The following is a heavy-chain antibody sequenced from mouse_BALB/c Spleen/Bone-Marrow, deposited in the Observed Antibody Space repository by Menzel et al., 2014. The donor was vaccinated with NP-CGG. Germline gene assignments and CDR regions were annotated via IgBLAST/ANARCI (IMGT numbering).Heavy chain of an antibody. CDR3: ASYVYGYYFDY. D-gene: IGHD2-2*01. CDR1: GFNVKDTY. J-gene: IGHJ2*01. Sequence: EVQLQQSGAELVKPGASVKLSCTASGFNVKDTYIHWVKQRPEQGLEWIGRIDPANGNTKYDPKFQGKATITADTSSNTAYLQLSSLTSEDTVVYYCASYVYGYYFDYWGQGTTPTVSS. CDR2: IDPANGNT. V-gene: IGHV14-3*02.